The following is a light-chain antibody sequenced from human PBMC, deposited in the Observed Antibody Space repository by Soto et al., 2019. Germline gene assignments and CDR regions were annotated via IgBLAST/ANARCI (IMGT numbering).Light chain of an antibody. V-gene: IGLV2-14*01. J-gene: IGLJ2*01. CDR2: DVS. CDR1: SSDVGGYNY. Sequence: QSALTQPASVSGSPGQSITISCTGTSSDVGGYNYVSWYQQHPGKAPKLMIYDVSNRPSGVSNRFSGSKSGNTASLTISGLQAEDEADYYCSSYTSSSVSGFGGGTKLTVL. CDR3: SSYTSSSVSG.